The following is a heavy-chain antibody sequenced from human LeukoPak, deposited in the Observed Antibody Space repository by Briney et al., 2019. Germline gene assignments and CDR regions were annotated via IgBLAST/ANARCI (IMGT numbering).Heavy chain of an antibody. J-gene: IGHJ4*02. D-gene: IGHD2-21*02. CDR2: ISYDGKNK. Sequence: GGSLRLSCAASGFTFNTFAMSWVRQAPGKGLEWVAAISYDGKNKHYTDSVKGRFTLSRDNSKNTLYLQMTSLRGDDTAVYYCAKRGDFTGTDCYYFDYWGQGTSVTVSS. CDR3: AKRGDFTGTDCYYFDY. CDR1: GFTFNTFA. V-gene: IGHV3-30*18.